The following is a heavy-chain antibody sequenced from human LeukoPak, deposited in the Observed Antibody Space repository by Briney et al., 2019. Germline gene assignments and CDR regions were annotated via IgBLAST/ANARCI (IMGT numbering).Heavy chain of an antibody. Sequence: SETLSLTCTVSGGSLNYYYWSWIRQPPGKGLEWIGGIYYSDSTNYNPSLQSRATISVDTSNNQLSLRMTSVTAADTAVYYCAREGQVAPGNGFDPWGQGTLVTVSS. J-gene: IGHJ5*02. CDR1: GGSLNYYY. CDR3: AREGQVAPGNGFDP. D-gene: IGHD5-12*01. CDR2: IYYSDST. V-gene: IGHV4-59*12.